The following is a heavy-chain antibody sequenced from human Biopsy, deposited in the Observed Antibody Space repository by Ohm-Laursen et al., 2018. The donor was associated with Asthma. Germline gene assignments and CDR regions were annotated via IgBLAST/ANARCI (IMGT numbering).Heavy chain of an antibody. CDR3: ARTFHFWSPYHAEHYQL. V-gene: IGHV3-7*01. J-gene: IGHJ1*01. Sequence: SLRLSCAASGFTVSTNGMSWVRQPPGKGLEWVANIKHDGSEKNHVDSLKGRFTISRDNAKNSLYLQMNSLRAEDAAVYYCARTFHFWSPYHAEHYQLWGQGTLATVSS. CDR2: IKHDGSEK. CDR1: GFTVSTNG. D-gene: IGHD3-3*02.